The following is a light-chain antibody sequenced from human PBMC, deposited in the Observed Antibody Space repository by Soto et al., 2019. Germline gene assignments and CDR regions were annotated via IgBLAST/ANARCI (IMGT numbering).Light chain of an antibody. Sequence: QYALTQPASVSGSPGQSITISCTGTSNNVGAYNYVSWYQQHPGKVPKLMIYDVSDRPSGVSNRFSGSKSGNTASLTISGLQAEDEADYYCSSFTRSNSYVFGTGTKLTVL. CDR2: DVS. CDR1: SNNVGAYNY. V-gene: IGLV2-14*03. J-gene: IGLJ1*01. CDR3: SSFTRSNSYV.